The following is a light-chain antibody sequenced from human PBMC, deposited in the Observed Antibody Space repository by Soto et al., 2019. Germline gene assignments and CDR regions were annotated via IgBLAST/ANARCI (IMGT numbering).Light chain of an antibody. CDR3: LLAYSGTWV. CDR1: TEAVKSAHF. V-gene: IGLV7-46*01. Sequence: QAVVTQEPSLTVSPGGTVTLTCGSSTEAVKSAHFPSWFQQKPGQAPRTLIHDPSSKPSWTPARFSVSLLGGKAALTLSGAQPEDEADYYCLLAYSGTWVFGGGTKLTVL. CDR2: DPS. J-gene: IGLJ2*01.